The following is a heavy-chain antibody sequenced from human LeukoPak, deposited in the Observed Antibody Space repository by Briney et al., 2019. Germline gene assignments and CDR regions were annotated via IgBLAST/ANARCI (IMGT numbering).Heavy chain of an antibody. V-gene: IGHV4-39*01. CDR1: GGSISSSSYY. CDR3: ARRCSSTSCYNTLPFDY. CDR2: IYYSGST. J-gene: IGHJ4*02. D-gene: IGHD2-2*02. Sequence: PLETLSLTCTVSGGSISSSSYYWGWIRQPPGKGLEWIGSIYYSGSTYYNPSLKSRVTISVDTSKNQFSLKLSSVTAADTAVYYCARRCSSTSCYNTLPFDYWGQGTLVTVSS.